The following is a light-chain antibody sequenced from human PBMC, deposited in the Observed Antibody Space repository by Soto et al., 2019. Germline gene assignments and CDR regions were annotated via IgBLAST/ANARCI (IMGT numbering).Light chain of an antibody. CDR2: GAS. CDR1: QSVSTN. J-gene: IGKJ1*01. CDR3: QQYGSSPWT. Sequence: EVVLTQSPATLSLSPGEIATLSFRASQSVSTNLAWYQQKPGQAPRLLIYGASTRATGVPARFSGSGSGTEFTLTISRLEPEDFAVYYCQQYGSSPWTFGQGTKVDIK. V-gene: IGKV3-15*01.